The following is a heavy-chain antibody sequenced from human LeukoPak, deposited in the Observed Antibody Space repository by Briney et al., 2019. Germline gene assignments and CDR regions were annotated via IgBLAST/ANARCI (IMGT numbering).Heavy chain of an antibody. CDR2: ISWNSGSI. CDR1: GFTFDDYA. D-gene: IGHD5-24*01. V-gene: IGHV3-9*03. CDR3: AKDSGTQSFDY. Sequence: GGSLRLSCAASGFTFDDYAMHWVRQAPGKGLEWVSGISWNSGSIGYADSVKGRFTISRDNAKNSLYLQMNSLRAEDMALYYCAKDSGTQSFDYWGQGTLVTVSS. J-gene: IGHJ4*02.